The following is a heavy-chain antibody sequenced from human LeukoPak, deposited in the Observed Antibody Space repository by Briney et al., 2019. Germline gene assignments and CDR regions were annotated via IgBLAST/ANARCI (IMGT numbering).Heavy chain of an antibody. Sequence: SGTLSLTCAVSGGSISSSNWWSWVRQPPGKGLEWIGEIYHSGSTNYNPSLKSRVTISVDKSKNQFSLKLSSVTAADTAVYYCATLDCSTSCYTCAFDIWGQGTMVTVSS. CDR1: GGSISSSNW. D-gene: IGHD2-2*02. V-gene: IGHV4-4*02. J-gene: IGHJ3*02. CDR2: IYHSGST. CDR3: ATLDCSTSCYTCAFDI.